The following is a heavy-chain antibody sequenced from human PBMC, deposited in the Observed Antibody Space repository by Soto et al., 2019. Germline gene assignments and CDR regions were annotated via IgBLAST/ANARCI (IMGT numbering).Heavy chain of an antibody. Sequence: QVQLVQSGAEVKKPGSSVKVSCKASGGTFSSYAISWVRQAPGQGLEWMGGIIPIFGTANYAQKFQGRVTITADESTSAGYMELSSLRSEDTAVYYCAREEGLAAAPWMGGWFDPWGQGTLVTVSS. V-gene: IGHV1-69*12. J-gene: IGHJ5*02. CDR3: AREEGLAAAPWMGGWFDP. D-gene: IGHD6-13*01. CDR2: IIPIFGTA. CDR1: GGTFSSYA.